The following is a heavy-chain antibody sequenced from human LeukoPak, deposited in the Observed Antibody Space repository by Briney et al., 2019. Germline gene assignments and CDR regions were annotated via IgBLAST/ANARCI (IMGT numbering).Heavy chain of an antibody. CDR1: GFTFSSYG. CDR3: AKDLYGSGSYQIRLFDY. Sequence: GGSLRLSCAASGFTFSSYGMHWVRQAPGNGLEWVAFIRYDGSNKFYADSVKGRFTISRDNSKNTLYLQMNSLRVEDTAVYYCAKDLYGSGSYQIRLFDYWGQGTLVTVSS. D-gene: IGHD3-10*01. CDR2: IRYDGSNK. V-gene: IGHV3-30*02. J-gene: IGHJ4*02.